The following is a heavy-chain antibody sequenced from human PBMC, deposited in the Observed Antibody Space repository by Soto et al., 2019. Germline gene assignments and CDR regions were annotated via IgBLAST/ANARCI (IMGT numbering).Heavy chain of an antibody. CDR3: ARYRRGFLDWRPSGGCFGMDV. V-gene: IGHV4-34*01. CDR2: NNHSGST. CDR1: GGSFSGYY. D-gene: IGHD3-3*01. Sequence: QVQLQQWGAGLLKPSETLSLTCAVYGGSFSGYYWTWIRQPPGKGLEWIGENNHSGSTNYNASLKSRVTISVDRSKNQLSLKVRSVIAADTAVYYCARYRRGFLDWRPSGGCFGMDVWGQGTTVTVSS. J-gene: IGHJ6*02.